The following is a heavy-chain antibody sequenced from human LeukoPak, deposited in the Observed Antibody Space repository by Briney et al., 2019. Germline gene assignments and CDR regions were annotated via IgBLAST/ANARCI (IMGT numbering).Heavy chain of an antibody. Sequence: SETLSLTCTVSGGSISSYYWSWIRQPPGKGLEWIGYIYYSGSTNCNPSLKSRVTISVDTSKKQFSLKLSSVTAADTAVYYCARIEFLEWLRANWFDPWGQGTLVTVSS. CDR2: IYYSGST. CDR3: ARIEFLEWLRANWFDP. J-gene: IGHJ5*02. CDR1: GGSISSYY. V-gene: IGHV4-59*08. D-gene: IGHD3-3*01.